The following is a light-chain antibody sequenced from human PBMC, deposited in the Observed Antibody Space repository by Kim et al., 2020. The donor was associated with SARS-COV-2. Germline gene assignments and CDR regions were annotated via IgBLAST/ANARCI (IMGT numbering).Light chain of an antibody. V-gene: IGLV1-40*01. J-gene: IGLJ1*01. CDR3: QSYDNSLRGYV. Sequence: HRLTISCAGSSSNIGAGFDSPCYPHLPGTAPKLLIFYNTNRPSGVPDRFSGSKSGTSASLAITGLQAEDEADYYCQSYDNSLRGYVFGTGTKVTVL. CDR1: SSNIGAGFD. CDR2: YNT.